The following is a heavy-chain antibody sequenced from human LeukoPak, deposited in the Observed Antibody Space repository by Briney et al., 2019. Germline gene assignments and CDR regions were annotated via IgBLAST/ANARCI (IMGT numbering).Heavy chain of an antibody. D-gene: IGHD6-19*01. J-gene: IGHJ4*02. V-gene: IGHV1-2*02. CDR3: VSNGYSSGWYNY. CDR1: GYTFTVYY. Sequence: ASVNVSFMASGYTFTVYYMHWVRPPPGQGREWMGWINPNSGGTNYTQKLQGRVTITRDTSISTAYMELSKLRYDDTHVYFCVSNGYSSGWYNYWGQGTLVTVTS. CDR2: INPNSGGT.